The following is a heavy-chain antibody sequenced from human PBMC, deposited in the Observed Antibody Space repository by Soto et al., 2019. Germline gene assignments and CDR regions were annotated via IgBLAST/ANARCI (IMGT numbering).Heavy chain of an antibody. CDR3: ASPKIAFYNWFDP. CDR1: GGAISGSHW. V-gene: IGHV4-31*03. Sequence: SETLSLTCSVSGGAISGSHWWSWVRQHPGKGLEWIGYIYYSGSTYYNPSLKSRVTISVDTSKNQFSLKLSSVTAADTAVYYCASPKIAFYNWFDPWGQGTLVTVSS. CDR2: IYYSGST. D-gene: IGHD3-3*02. J-gene: IGHJ5*02.